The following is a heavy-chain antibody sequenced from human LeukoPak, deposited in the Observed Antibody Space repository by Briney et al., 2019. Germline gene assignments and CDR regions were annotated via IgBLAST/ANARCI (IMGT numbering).Heavy chain of an antibody. CDR1: GFTFDDYT. CDR2: ISWDGGST. V-gene: IGHV3-43*01. CDR3: ASAVAGSDQYFQH. J-gene: IGHJ1*01. Sequence: PGGSLRLSCAASGFTFDDYTMHWVRQAPGKGLEWVSLISWDGGSTYYADSVKGRFTISRDNSKNSLYLQMNSLRTEDTALYYCASAVAGSDQYFQHWGQGTLVTVSS. D-gene: IGHD6-19*01.